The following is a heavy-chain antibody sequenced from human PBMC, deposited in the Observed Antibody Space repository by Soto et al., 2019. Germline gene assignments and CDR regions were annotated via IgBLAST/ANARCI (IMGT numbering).Heavy chain of an antibody. J-gene: IGHJ6*02. D-gene: IGHD3-22*01. V-gene: IGHV4-34*01. CDR3: AREGGYFDSSGSGVYHYHGVHV. Sequence: PSETLSLTCAVYDGSFSGYYWSWIRQPPGKGLEWIGEINHSGSTNYNPSLKSRVTMSLDTSRNQFSLKLSSVTAADTAVYYCAREGGYFDSSGSGVYHYHGVHVCGQGTTVTVSS. CDR1: DGSFSGYY. CDR2: INHSGST.